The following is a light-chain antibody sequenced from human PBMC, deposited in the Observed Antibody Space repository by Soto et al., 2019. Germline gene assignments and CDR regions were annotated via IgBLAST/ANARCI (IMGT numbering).Light chain of an antibody. CDR2: AAS. CDR3: QKYNSAPHP. V-gene: IGKV1-27*01. CDR1: QGISNY. J-gene: IGKJ1*01. Sequence: DIQMTQSPSSLSASVGDRVTITCRANQGISNYLAWYQQKPGKVPKVLIYAASTLQSGVPSRFSGSGSGTDFTLTISSLQPEDVATYYCQKYNSAPHPFGQGTKVDIK.